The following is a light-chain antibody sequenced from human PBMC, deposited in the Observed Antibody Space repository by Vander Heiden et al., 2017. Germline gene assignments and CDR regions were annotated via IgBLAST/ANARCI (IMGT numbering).Light chain of an antibody. Sequence: QSALTQPASVSGSPGQSITISCTGTSSDVGSYNLVSWYQQHPGKAPKLMIYEGSKRPSGVSNRFSGSKSGNTASLTISGRKAEDEAEYYCCSDAGSSTVVFGGGTKLTVL. CDR2: EGS. CDR1: SSDVGSYNL. J-gene: IGLJ2*01. V-gene: IGLV2-23*01. CDR3: CSDAGSSTVV.